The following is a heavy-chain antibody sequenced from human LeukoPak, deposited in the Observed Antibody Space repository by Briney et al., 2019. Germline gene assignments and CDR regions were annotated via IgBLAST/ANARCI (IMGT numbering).Heavy chain of an antibody. CDR2: ISAYNGNT. J-gene: IGHJ4*02. CDR1: GYTFTSYD. CDR3: ASFPPAGEDY. V-gene: IGHV1-18*01. Sequence: ASVNVSCKASGYTFTSYDIDWVRQAPGQGLEWMGWISAYNGNTNYAQKLQGRVTMTTDTSTSTAYMELRSLRSDDTAVYYCASFPPAGEDYWGQGTLVTVSS. D-gene: IGHD7-27*01.